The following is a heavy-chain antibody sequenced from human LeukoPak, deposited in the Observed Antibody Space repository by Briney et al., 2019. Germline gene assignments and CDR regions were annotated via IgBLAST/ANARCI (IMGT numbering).Heavy chain of an antibody. CDR3: ARARDYYDILTDRSFDY. D-gene: IGHD3-9*01. CDR1: GFTFSSYE. J-gene: IGHJ4*02. V-gene: IGHV3-48*03. Sequence: PGGSLRLSCAASGFTFSSYEMNWVRQAPGKGLEWVSYISSSGSTIYYADSVKGRFTISRDNAKNSLYLQMNSLRAEDTAVYYCARARDYYDILTDRSFDYWGQGTLVTVSS. CDR2: ISSSGSTI.